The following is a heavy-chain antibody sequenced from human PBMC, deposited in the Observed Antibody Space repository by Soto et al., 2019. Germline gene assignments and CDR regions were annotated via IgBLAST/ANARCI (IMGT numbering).Heavy chain of an antibody. CDR2: ISYDGSNK. V-gene: IGHV3-30-3*01. Sequence: QVQLMESGGGVVQPGRSLRLSCAASGFTFSSYAMHWVRQAPGKGLEWVAVISYDGSNKYYADSVKGRFTISRDNSKNTLYLQMNSLRAEDTAVYYCARDRGSYSLAVVDYWGQGTLVTVSS. D-gene: IGHD1-26*01. J-gene: IGHJ4*02. CDR1: GFTFSSYA. CDR3: ARDRGSYSLAVVDY.